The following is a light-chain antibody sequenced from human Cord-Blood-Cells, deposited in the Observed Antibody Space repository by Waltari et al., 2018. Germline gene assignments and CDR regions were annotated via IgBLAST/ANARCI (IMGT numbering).Light chain of an antibody. CDR3: SSYTSSSTLYV. V-gene: IGLV2-14*01. J-gene: IGLJ1*01. CDR1: SSDVGGYNY. CDR2: DVS. Sequence: QPALTQPASVSGSPGQSITISCTGTSSDVGGYNYVSWYQQHPGKAPKLMSYDVSNRPSGVSNRFSGSKSGNTASLTISGLQAEDEADYYCSSYTSSSTLYVFGTGTKVTVL.